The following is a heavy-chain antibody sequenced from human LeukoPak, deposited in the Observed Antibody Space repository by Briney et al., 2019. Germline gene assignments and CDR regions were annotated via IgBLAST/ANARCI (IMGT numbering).Heavy chain of an antibody. V-gene: IGHV4-39*07. CDR3: ASADSRGYGPSSHAFDI. D-gene: IGHD5-18*01. CDR2: IYYSGST. CDR1: GGSISSSSYY. Sequence: SETLSLTCTVSGGSISSSSYYWGWIRQPPGKGLEWIGSIYYSGSTYYNPSLKSRVTISVDTSKNQFSLKLSSVTAADTAVYYCASADSRGYGPSSHAFDIWGQGTMVTVSS. J-gene: IGHJ3*02.